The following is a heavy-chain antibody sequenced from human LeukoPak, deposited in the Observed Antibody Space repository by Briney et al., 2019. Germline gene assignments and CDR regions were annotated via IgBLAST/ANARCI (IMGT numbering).Heavy chain of an antibody. D-gene: IGHD3-22*01. J-gene: IGHJ4*02. Sequence: GASVKVSCKASGYTFTGSYMHWVRQAPGQGFEWMGIINPSGGSTTYAQKFQGRVTMTRDTSTSTVYMELSSLRSEDTAVYYCARGEGEFYDSSGYYAVGHWGQGTLVTVSS. CDR3: ARGEGEFYDSSGYYAVGH. CDR1: GYTFTGSY. V-gene: IGHV1-46*01. CDR2: INPSGGST.